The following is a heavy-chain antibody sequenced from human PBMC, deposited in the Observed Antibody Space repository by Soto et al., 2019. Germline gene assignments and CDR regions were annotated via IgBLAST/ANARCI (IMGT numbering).Heavy chain of an antibody. D-gene: IGHD2-2*01. V-gene: IGHV3-64*01. CDR2: ISSNGVST. CDR3: TRGIFYAYGMDV. CDR1: GFTFSSYA. Sequence: EVQLVESGGGLVKPGGSLRLSCAASGFTFSSYAMNWVRQAPGKGLECVSVISSNGVSTYYANSVKGRFTISRDNFKNTLYLEMVILRSEDTAVYYCTRGIFYAYGMDVWGQGTTVTVSS. J-gene: IGHJ6*02.